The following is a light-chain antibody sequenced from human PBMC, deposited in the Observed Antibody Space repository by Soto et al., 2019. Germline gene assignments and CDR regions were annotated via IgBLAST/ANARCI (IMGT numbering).Light chain of an antibody. CDR2: GAS. J-gene: IGKJ1*01. CDR3: QQYNNWPPWT. Sequence: EMVMTQSPATLSVSPGERATLSCRASQSVSSNLAWYQQKPGQAPRLLIYGASTRATGIPARFSGSGSGTELTLTLSSLQSEDYAVYDCQQYNNWPPWTFGQGTKVDIK. V-gene: IGKV3-15*01. CDR1: QSVSSN.